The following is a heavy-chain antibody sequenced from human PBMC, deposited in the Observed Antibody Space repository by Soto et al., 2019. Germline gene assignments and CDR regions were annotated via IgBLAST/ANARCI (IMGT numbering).Heavy chain of an antibody. Sequence: ASVKVSCKASGYTFTGYYMHWVRQAPGQGLEWMGWINPNSGGTNYAQKFQGWVTMTRDTSISTAYMELSRLRSDDTAVYYCAKCSGGSWRRAFDIWGQGTMVTVSS. CDR3: AKCSGGSWRRAFDI. D-gene: IGHD2-15*01. J-gene: IGHJ3*02. V-gene: IGHV1-2*04. CDR1: GYTFTGYY. CDR2: INPNSGGT.